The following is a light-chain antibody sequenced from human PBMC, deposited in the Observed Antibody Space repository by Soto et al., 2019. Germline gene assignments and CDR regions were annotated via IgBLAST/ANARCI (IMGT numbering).Light chain of an antibody. CDR2: EVI. Sequence: QSALTQPASVSGSPGQSITISCTGTSSDVGNYNLVSWYQQVPGKAPKLIIYEVIQRPSGVSNRFSGSKSGTSASLAIDGLQADDEADYCCQSYDSSLSGVVFGGGTKLTVL. CDR1: SSDVGNYNL. V-gene: IGLV2-14*02. J-gene: IGLJ2*01. CDR3: QSYDSSLSGVV.